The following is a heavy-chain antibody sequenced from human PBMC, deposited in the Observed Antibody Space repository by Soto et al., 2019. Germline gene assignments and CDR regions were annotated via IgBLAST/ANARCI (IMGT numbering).Heavy chain of an antibody. CDR3: ARGPGGPGGPGDY. V-gene: IGHV1-3*01. CDR2: INAGNGNT. J-gene: IGHJ4*02. D-gene: IGHD2-15*01. CDR1: GYTFTSYA. Sequence: QVQLVQSGAEVKKPGASVKVSCKASGYTFTSYAMHWVRQAPGQRLEWMGWINAGNGNTKYSQKFQGRVTITRDTSASTAYMERSSLRSEDTAVYYCARGPGGPGGPGDYWGQGTLVTVSS.